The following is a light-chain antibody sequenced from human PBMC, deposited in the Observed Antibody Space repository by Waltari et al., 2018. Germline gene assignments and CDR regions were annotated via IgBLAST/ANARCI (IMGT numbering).Light chain of an antibody. Sequence: QSALTPPRSVSGSPGQSVTISCPGTRSDFNGYNYVSWYQQLPGKAPKRMIYDVVKRPSGVPDRFSASKSGNTASLTISGLQAEDEADYYCCSYVGSNVVFGGGTKLTVL. CDR2: DVV. V-gene: IGLV2-11*01. J-gene: IGLJ2*01. CDR1: RSDFNGYNY. CDR3: CSYVGSNVV.